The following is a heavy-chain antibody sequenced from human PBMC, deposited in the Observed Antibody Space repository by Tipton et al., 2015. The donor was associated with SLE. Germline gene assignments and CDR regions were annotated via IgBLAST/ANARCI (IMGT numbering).Heavy chain of an antibody. CDR2: INEDGSDT. J-gene: IGHJ4*02. Sequence: SLRLSCATSGFTFNAHWMHWVRQTPGKGLVWVSRINEDGSDTMYADSVKGRFTISKDKARTTVYLQMNSLRAEDTAVYYCARGKYTFDYWGQGTLVTVSS. CDR1: GFTFNAHW. CDR3: ARGKYTFDY. V-gene: IGHV3-74*03. D-gene: IGHD5-18*01.